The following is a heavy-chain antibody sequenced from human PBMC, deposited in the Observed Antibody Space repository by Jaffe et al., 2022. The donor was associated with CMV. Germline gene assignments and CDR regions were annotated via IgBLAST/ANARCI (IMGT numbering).Heavy chain of an antibody. J-gene: IGHJ3*02. Sequence: QVQLQESGPGLVKPSGTLSLTCAVSGGSISSSNWWSWVRQPPGKGLEWIGEIYHSGSTNYNPSLKSRVTISVDKSKNQFSLKLSSVTAADTAVYYCARATRLRLLWFGEGRRDAFDIWGQGTMVTVSS. CDR1: GGSISSSNW. CDR2: IYHSGST. CDR3: ARATRLRLLWFGEGRRDAFDI. D-gene: IGHD3-10*01. V-gene: IGHV4-4*02.